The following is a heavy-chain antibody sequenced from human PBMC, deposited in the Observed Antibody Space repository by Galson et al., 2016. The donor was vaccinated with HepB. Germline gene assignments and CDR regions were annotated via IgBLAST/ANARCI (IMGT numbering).Heavy chain of an antibody. Sequence: PALVKPTQTLTLTCTFSGSSLTTSGVHVGWIRQPPGKALDWLALIYWNDDKRFSPSLKSRLTITKDTSKSQVVLRMTNMDPVDTATYFCARALRDEYYVSSGYYPYYFDYWGQGTLVTVSS. CDR2: IYWNDDK. CDR1: GSSLTTSGVH. CDR3: ARALRDEYYVSSGYYPYYFDY. D-gene: IGHD3-22*01. J-gene: IGHJ4*02. V-gene: IGHV2-5*01.